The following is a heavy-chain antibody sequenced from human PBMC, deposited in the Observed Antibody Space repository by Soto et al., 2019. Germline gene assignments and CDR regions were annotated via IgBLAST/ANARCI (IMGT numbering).Heavy chain of an antibody. J-gene: IGHJ4*02. Sequence: EVQLVESGGGLVQPGGSLRLSCAASGFTFSSYWMHWVRQVPGKGLVWVSRVNSDGRSTGYADSVKGRFTISRDNAKNMLYLQMSSLRAEDTAVYYCASQGYCSGGTCGAYWCQVTLVTVSS. D-gene: IGHD2-15*01. CDR2: VNSDGRST. V-gene: IGHV3-74*01. CDR3: ASQGYCSGGTCGAY. CDR1: GFTFSSYW.